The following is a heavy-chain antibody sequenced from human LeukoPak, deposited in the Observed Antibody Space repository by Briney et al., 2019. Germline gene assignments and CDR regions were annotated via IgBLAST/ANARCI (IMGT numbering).Heavy chain of an antibody. J-gene: IGHJ4*02. Sequence: SQTLSLTCAISGDSVSSNSAAWNWIRQSPSRGLEWLGSTYYRSKWYSRYALSVKSRITINPDTSKNQFSLQLNSVTPDDTAVYYCARGGSYPLDYWGQGTLVTVSS. D-gene: IGHD1-26*01. CDR2: TYYRSKWYS. CDR1: GDSVSSNSAA. CDR3: ARGGSYPLDY. V-gene: IGHV6-1*01.